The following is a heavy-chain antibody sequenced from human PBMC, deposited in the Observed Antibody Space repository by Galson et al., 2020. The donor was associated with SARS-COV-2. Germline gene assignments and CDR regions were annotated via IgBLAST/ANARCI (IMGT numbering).Heavy chain of an antibody. J-gene: IGHJ6*02. V-gene: IGHV4-34*01. CDR3: ARAVAAAATLAYYYYYYGMDV. CDR1: GGSFSGYY. CDR2: INHSGST. D-gene: IGHD6-13*01. Sequence: SETLSLTCAVYGGSFSGYYWSWIRQPPGKGLEWIGEINHSGSTNYNPSLKSRVTISVDTSKNQFSLKLSSVTAADTAVYYCARAVAAAATLAYYYYYYGMDVWGQGTTVTVSS.